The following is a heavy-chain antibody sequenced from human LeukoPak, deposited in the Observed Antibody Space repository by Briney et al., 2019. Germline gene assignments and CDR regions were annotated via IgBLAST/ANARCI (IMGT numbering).Heavy chain of an antibody. J-gene: IGHJ4*02. CDR3: TRDGSGSYYSFDY. V-gene: IGHV3-11*01. Sequence: GGSLRLSCAASGFTFSDYYMSWIRQAPGKGLEWVSYISSSGSTIYYADSVKGRFTISRDNAKNSLYLQMNSLKTEDTAVYYCTRDGSGSYYSFDYWGQGTLVTVSS. D-gene: IGHD3-10*01. CDR1: GFTFSDYY. CDR2: ISSSGSTI.